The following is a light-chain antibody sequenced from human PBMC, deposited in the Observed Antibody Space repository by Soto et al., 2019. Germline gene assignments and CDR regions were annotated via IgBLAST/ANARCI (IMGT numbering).Light chain of an antibody. V-gene: IGKV1-33*01. CDR1: QAISNY. J-gene: IGKJ4*01. Sequence: DIQMTQSPSALSASVGDRVTMSCQASQAISNYLNWYQQKPGKAPDLLIYDASNLERGVPSRFSGSGFGTDFSFTISSLQAEDVAAYYCQKYNSAPLTFGGGTMLDIK. CDR2: DAS. CDR3: QKYNSAPLT.